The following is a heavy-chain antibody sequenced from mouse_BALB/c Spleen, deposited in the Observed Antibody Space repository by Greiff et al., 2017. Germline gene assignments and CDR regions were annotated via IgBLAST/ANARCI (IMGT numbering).Heavy chain of an antibody. V-gene: IGHV1-14*01. Sequence: EVQLQQSGPELVKPGASVKMSCKASGYTFTSYVMHWVKQKPGQGLEWIGYINPYNDGTKYNEKFKGKATLTSDKSSSTAYMELSSLTSEDSAVYYCARRRIYYGYDDAMDYWGQGTSVTVSS. CDR2: INPYNDGT. CDR1: GYTFTSYV. CDR3: ARRRIYYGYDDAMDY. D-gene: IGHD2-2*01. J-gene: IGHJ4*01.